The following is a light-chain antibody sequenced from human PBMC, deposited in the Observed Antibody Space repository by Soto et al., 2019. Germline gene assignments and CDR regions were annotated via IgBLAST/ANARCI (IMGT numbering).Light chain of an antibody. Sequence: EIVITQSPATLSVSPGEGATLSCRASQGIGSTLAWYQQKPGQAPRLLIYDVSNRATGIPARFSGSGSGTDFTLTIGSLEPEDFAVYYCQQRSNWPQITFGQGTRLEIK. CDR2: DVS. CDR1: QGIGST. V-gene: IGKV3-11*01. CDR3: QQRSNWPQIT. J-gene: IGKJ5*01.